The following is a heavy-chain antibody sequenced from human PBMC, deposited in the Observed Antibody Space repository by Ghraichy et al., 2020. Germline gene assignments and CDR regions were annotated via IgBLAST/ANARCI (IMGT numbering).Heavy chain of an antibody. J-gene: IGHJ4*02. CDR1: GYTFSSYD. CDR3: ARAVRNQLLSEY. V-gene: IGHV1-8*01. CDR2: MNPNSANT. Sequence: ASVKVSCTASGYTFSSYDIVWVRQATGQGLEWMGWMNPNSANTGYAQKFRGRVTMTRDTSISKAYMELAGLTSEDTAVYYCARAVRNQLLSEYWGQGTLVTVSS. D-gene: IGHD1-14*01.